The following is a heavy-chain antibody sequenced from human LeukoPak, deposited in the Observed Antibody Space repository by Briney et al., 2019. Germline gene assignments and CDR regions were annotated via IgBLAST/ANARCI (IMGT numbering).Heavy chain of an antibody. V-gene: IGHV3-30-3*01. CDR1: GFNFKSNA. D-gene: IGHD3-3*01. CDR2: IAFDGGNA. CDR3: AKPRGTIFGVVIKRSYFDY. J-gene: IGHJ4*02. Sequence: GKSLRLSCAASGFNFKSNAMHWVRQAPGKGLEWVAVIAFDGGNAYYVDSVKGRFTISRDNFKNTVSLHMNSLRPEDSAIYYCAKPRGTIFGVVIKRSYFDYWGQGTLVTVSS.